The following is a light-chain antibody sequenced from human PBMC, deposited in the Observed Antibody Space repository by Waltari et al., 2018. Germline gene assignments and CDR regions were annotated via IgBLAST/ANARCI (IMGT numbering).Light chain of an antibody. CDR2: QVR. V-gene: IGLV3-1*01. J-gene: IGLJ1*01. CDR1: RLGAKN. CDR3: QAWVSNTYV. Sequence: SYELTQPPSVSVSPGEPANIPCSGDRLGAKNVSWYQQKPGQPPVLLIYQVRTRPSGIPGLFSGSTAGNTATLTISETQAMDEADYYCQAWVSNTYVFGTGTTVTVL.